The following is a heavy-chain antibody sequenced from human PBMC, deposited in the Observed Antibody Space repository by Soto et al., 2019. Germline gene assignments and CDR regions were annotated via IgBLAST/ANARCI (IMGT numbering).Heavy chain of an antibody. CDR1: GGSISSGGYY. CDR2: IYYSGST. J-gene: IGHJ4*02. V-gene: IGHV4-31*03. CDR3: VIVIAPYGYRSLFAY. Sequence: PSETLSLTCTVSGGSISSGGYYWSWIRQHPGKGLEWIGYIYYSGSTYYNPSLKSRVTISVDTSKNQFSLKLSSVTAADTPVYYCVIVIAPYGYRSLFAYWSQRTPVTVSS. D-gene: IGHD5-18*01.